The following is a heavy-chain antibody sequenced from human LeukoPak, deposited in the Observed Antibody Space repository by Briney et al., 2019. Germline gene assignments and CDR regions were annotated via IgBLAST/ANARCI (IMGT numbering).Heavy chain of an antibody. Sequence: GGSLRLSCAASGFTFSNYAMSWVRQAPGKGLEWVSAISGSGGSTYYADSVKGRFTISRDNSKNTLYLQMNSLRVEDTAVYYCAKAGFYDILTDGLDIWGQGTMVIVSS. CDR3: AKAGFYDILTDGLDI. V-gene: IGHV3-23*01. CDR1: GFTFSNYA. CDR2: ISGSGGST. J-gene: IGHJ3*02. D-gene: IGHD3-9*01.